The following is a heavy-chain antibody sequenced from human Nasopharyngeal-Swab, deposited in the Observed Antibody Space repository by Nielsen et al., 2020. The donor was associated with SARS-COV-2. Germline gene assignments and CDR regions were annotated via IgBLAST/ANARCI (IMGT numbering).Heavy chain of an antibody. D-gene: IGHD2-15*01. CDR3: ARERSGGYYFDY. V-gene: IGHV3-30-3*01. Sequence: GESLKISCAASGFTFSSYAMHWVRQAPGKGLEWVAVISYDGSNKYYADSVKGRFTISRDNSKNTLYLQMNSLRAEDTAVYYCARERSGGYYFDYWGQGTLVTVSS. J-gene: IGHJ4*02. CDR2: ISYDGSNK. CDR1: GFTFSSYA.